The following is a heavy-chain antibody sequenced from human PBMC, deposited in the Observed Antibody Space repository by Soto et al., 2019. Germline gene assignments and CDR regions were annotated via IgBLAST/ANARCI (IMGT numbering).Heavy chain of an antibody. CDR3: ARVPYCSSSSCYSYFDS. Sequence: PGGSLRLSCAASGFTLSNYWMHWARQAPGKGLVWVSRISSDGSSTNYADSVKGRFTISRDNAKNTLHLQMNSLRAEDTAVYYCARVPYCSSSSCYSYFDSWAQGT. CDR2: ISSDGSST. CDR1: GFTLSNYW. D-gene: IGHD2-2*01. V-gene: IGHV3-74*01. J-gene: IGHJ4*02.